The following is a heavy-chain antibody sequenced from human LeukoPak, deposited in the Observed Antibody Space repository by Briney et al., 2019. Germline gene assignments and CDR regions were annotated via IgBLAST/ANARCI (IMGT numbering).Heavy chain of an antibody. Sequence: GGSLRLSCAASGFAVSSNYMSWVRQAPGKGLEWVSLMYSGGSTYYADSVKGRFTISRDNSKNTVYLQMNNVRADDTAVYYCARGGYEVLTPAYWGQGTLVTVSS. D-gene: IGHD4/OR15-4a*01. V-gene: IGHV3-66*01. CDR2: MYSGGST. J-gene: IGHJ4*02. CDR3: ARGGYEVLTPAY. CDR1: GFAVSSNY.